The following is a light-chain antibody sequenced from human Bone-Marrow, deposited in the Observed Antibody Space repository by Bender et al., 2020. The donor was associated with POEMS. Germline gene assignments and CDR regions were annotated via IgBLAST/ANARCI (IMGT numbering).Light chain of an antibody. CDR1: SSDIGGYVY. CDR2: EVN. J-gene: IGLJ2*01. Sequence: QSALTQPPSASGSPGQSVTISCTGTSSDIGGYVYVSWYQQHPGKAPKLMIYEVNKRPSGVPDRFSGSQSGNTASLTISGLQAEDEADYYCCSYTGTTIGTLVIFGGGTKLTVL. V-gene: IGLV2-8*01. CDR3: CSYTGTTIGTLVI.